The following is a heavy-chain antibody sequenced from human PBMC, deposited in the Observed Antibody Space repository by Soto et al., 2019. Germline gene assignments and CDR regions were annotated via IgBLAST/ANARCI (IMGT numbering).Heavy chain of an antibody. CDR3: ARHRNWKVDY. D-gene: IGHD1-1*01. J-gene: IGHJ4*02. CDR1: GDSITNNHW. Sequence: SETLSLTCTVYGDSITNNHWWSWVRQPPGKGPELSGEINHSGSTNFNQSLNSRVAISADTSRNQFSLRVTSVTAADTSVYYCARHRNWKVDYWGQGTLVTVSS. CDR2: INHSGST. V-gene: IGHV4-4*02.